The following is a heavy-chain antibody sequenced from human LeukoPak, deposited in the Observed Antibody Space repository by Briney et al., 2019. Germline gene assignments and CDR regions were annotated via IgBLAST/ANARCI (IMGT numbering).Heavy chain of an antibody. CDR2: FDPEDGET. D-gene: IGHD3-10*01. CDR1: GYTLTELS. J-gene: IGHJ5*02. CDR3: ATSPGGFGSS. Sequence: ASVKVSCKVSGYTLTELSMHWVRQAPGKGLEWMGGFDPEDGETIYAQRFQGRVTTTEDTSTDTAYMELSSLRSEDTAVYYCATSPGGFGSSWGQGTLVTVSS. V-gene: IGHV1-24*01.